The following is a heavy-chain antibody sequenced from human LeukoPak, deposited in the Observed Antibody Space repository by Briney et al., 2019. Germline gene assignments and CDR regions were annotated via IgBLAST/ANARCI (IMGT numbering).Heavy chain of an antibody. CDR2: INHSGST. D-gene: IGHD3-22*01. J-gene: IGHJ4*02. CDR1: GGSFSGYY. V-gene: IGHV4-34*01. Sequence: PSETLSLTCAVYGGSFSGYYWSWIRQPPGKGLEWIGEINHSGSTNYNPSHKSRVTISVDTSKNQFSLKLSSVTAADTAVYYCARGTYYYDSSGHYYVVKNRYYFDYWGQGTPVTVSS. CDR3: ARGTYYYDSSGHYYVVKNRYYFDY.